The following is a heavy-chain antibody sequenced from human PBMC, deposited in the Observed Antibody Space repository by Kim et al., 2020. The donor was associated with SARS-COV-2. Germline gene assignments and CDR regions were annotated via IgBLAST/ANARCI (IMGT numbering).Heavy chain of an antibody. CDR3: ARVSPVIAAAGLYYGMDV. J-gene: IGHJ6*02. CDR2: ISSNGGST. D-gene: IGHD6-13*01. Sequence: GGSLRLSCAASGFTFSSYAMHWVRQAPGKGLEYVSAISSNGGSTYYANSVKGRFTISRDNSKNTLYLQMGSLRAEDMAVYYCARVSPVIAAAGLYYGMDVWGQGTTVTVSS. CDR1: GFTFSSYA. V-gene: IGHV3-64*01.